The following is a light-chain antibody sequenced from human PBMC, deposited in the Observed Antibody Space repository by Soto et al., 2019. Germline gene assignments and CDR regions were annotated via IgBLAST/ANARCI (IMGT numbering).Light chain of an antibody. J-gene: IGKJ1*01. CDR2: GAS. Sequence: DIVVTQSPATLSVSPGERATLSCRASQSVSSDLAWYQQKPGQAPRLLIYGASTRATGIPARFSGSGSGTDFTLTISRLEPEDFAVYYCQQYGSSPRTFGQGTKVDIK. CDR3: QQYGSSPRT. V-gene: IGKV3-20*01. CDR1: QSVSSD.